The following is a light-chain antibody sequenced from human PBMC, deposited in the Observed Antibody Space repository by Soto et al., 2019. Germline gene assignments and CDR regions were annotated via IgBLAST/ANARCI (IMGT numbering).Light chain of an antibody. Sequence: QSALTQPAYVSGSPGQSLTISCTGTSSDIGGYNYVSWYQQHPGKAPKLMIYEVYRRPSGVSNRFSGSKSGNTASLTISGLQAEDEADYYCSSYTSSSVVFGGGTKVTVL. CDR2: EVY. J-gene: IGLJ2*01. CDR1: SSDIGGYNY. V-gene: IGLV2-14*01. CDR3: SSYTSSSVV.